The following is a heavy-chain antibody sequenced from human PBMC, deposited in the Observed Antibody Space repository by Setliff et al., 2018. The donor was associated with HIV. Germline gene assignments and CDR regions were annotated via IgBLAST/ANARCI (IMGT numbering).Heavy chain of an antibody. CDR3: SRDTSRISIAVTVDDY. D-gene: IGHD6-19*01. V-gene: IGHV1-3*01. CDR2: INAGDDNT. CDR1: GYTFSTNA. Sequence: ASVKVSCKAFGYTFSTNAIHWVRQAPGQRLEWMGYINAGDDNTRYSEKFQGRVTITRDTSASTVYMELSSLRSEDTAVYYCSRDTSRISIAVTVDDYWGQGTLVAVSS. J-gene: IGHJ4*02.